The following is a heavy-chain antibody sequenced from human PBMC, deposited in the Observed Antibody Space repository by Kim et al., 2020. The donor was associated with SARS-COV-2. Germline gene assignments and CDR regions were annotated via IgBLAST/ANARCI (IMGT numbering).Heavy chain of an antibody. J-gene: IGHJ5*01. CDR2: INPKNGDT. D-gene: IGHD2-15*01. CDR1: GYRFSDYF. V-gene: IGHV1-2*02. CDR3: ARGRGHCDGGSCYPPDS. Sequence: ASVKVSCTSSGYRFSDYFLLWMRQAPGQGLDWMGWINPKNGDTKYSQKFQGRVALARDTSITTAYMDLNSLTSDDTAVYYCARGRGHCDGGSCYPPDSWG.